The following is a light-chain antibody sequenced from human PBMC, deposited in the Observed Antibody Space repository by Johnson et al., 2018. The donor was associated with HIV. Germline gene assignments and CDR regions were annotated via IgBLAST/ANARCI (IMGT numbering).Light chain of an antibody. Sequence: QAVLTQPPSVSAAPGQKVSISCSGSSSNIGNNYVSWYQQLPGTAPKLLIYDNNKRPSGIPDRFSGSQSGTSATLGITGLQTGDGADYYCGTWYSSLSAGGANYVFGTGTKFTFL. CDR2: DNN. V-gene: IGLV1-51*01. CDR1: SSNIGNNY. J-gene: IGLJ1*01. CDR3: GTWYSSLSAGGANYV.